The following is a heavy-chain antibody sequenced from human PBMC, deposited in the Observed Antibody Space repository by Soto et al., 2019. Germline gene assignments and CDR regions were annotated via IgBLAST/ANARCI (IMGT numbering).Heavy chain of an antibody. CDR2: IYLDDDK. CDR1: GFSLSTYHMG. D-gene: IGHD3-16*01. V-gene: IGHV2-5*02. Sequence: QITLKESGPTLVRPAQTLTLTCDFSGFSLSTYHMGVAWIRQPPGKALEWLALIYLDDDKRYSPSQKDRLAISKDTLSSHVVPTITNIDPGGSGTYFCAHACDYDLLTFAHWGPGTLVTVSS. CDR3: AHACDYDLLTFAH. J-gene: IGHJ4*02.